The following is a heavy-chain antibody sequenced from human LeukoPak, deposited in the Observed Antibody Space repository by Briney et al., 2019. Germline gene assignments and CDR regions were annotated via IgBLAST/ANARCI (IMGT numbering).Heavy chain of an antibody. CDR1: GFTFSGYS. Sequence: GGSLRLSCAASGFTFSGYSMNWVRQAPGKGLEWVSSISSSSSYIYYADSVKGRFTISRDNAKNSLYLQMNSLRAEDTAVYYCARVRTTVVTPDYFDYWGQGTLVTVSS. CDR3: ARVRTTVVTPDYFDY. J-gene: IGHJ4*02. CDR2: ISSSSSYI. D-gene: IGHD4-23*01. V-gene: IGHV3-21*01.